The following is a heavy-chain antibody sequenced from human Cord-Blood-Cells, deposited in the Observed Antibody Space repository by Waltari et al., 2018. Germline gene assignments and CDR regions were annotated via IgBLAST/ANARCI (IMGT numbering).Heavy chain of an antibody. Sequence: QVQLVQSGAEVKKPGSSVKVSCKASGCTFSSYAISWVRQAPGQGLEWMGGIIPILGIANYAQKFQGRVTITADKSTSTAYMELSSLRSEDTAVYYCARDSSSWHAYYYYMDVWGKGTTVTVSS. CDR1: GCTFSSYA. CDR2: IIPILGIA. V-gene: IGHV1-69*10. D-gene: IGHD6-13*01. J-gene: IGHJ6*03. CDR3: ARDSSSWHAYYYYMDV.